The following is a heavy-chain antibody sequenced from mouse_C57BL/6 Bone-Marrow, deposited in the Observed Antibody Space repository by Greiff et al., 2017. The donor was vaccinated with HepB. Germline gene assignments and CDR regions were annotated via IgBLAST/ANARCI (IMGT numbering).Heavy chain of an antibody. V-gene: IGHV5-4*03. CDR1: GFTFSSYA. CDR3: ARRVTTRYFDV. D-gene: IGHD2-2*01. Sequence: EVKLMDSGGGLVKPGGSLKLSCAASGFTFSSYAMSWVRQTPEKRLEWVATISDGGSYTYYPDNVKGRFTISRDNAKNNLYLQMSHLKSEDTAMYYCARRVTTRYFDVWGTGTTVTVSS. J-gene: IGHJ1*03. CDR2: ISDGGSYT.